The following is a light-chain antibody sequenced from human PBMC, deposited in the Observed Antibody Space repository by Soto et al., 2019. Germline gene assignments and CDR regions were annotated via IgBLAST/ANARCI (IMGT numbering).Light chain of an antibody. CDR3: ISYTGSSTSCV. V-gene: IGLV2-14*01. CDR1: SRDGGSYDH. J-gene: IGLJ1*01. Sequence: QAVLTQPASVSGSPGHSITITCSGTSRDGGSYDHVAWYQQFPGKTPKLMIYAVSNRPSGVSNRFSGSKSGNTASLTISGLQAEDEADYYCISYTGSSTSCVFGTGTKVTVL. CDR2: AVS.